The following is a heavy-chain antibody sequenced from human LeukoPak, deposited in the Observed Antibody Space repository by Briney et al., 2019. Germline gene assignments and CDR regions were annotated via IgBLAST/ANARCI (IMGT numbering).Heavy chain of an antibody. J-gene: IGHJ3*02. D-gene: IGHD4-11*01. CDR3: AREGLHSYAFDI. V-gene: IGHV4-34*01. Sequence: SETLSLTCAVYGGSFSGYYWSWIRQPPGKGLEWIGEINHSGSTNYNPSLKSRVTISVDTSKNQFSLKLSSVTAADTAVYYCAREGLHSYAFDIWGQGTMVTVSS. CDR1: GGSFSGYY. CDR2: INHSGST.